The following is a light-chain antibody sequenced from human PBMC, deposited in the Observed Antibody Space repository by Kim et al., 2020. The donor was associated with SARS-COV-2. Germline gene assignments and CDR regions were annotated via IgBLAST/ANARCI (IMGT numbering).Light chain of an antibody. Sequence: EIVMTQSPATLSVSPGERATLSCRASQSVSSNLAWYQQKRSQAPRLLMYGASTRATGIPARFSGSGSGTEFTLTISSLQSEDSAVYYCQQYNNWFTFGGGTKVDIK. CDR3: QQYNNWFT. CDR1: QSVSSN. CDR2: GAS. V-gene: IGKV3-15*01. J-gene: IGKJ4*01.